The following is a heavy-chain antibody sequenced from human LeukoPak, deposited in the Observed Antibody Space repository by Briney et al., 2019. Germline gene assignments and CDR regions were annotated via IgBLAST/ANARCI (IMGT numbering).Heavy chain of an antibody. CDR2: MNPNSGNT. J-gene: IGHJ6*02. CDR1: GYTFTSYD. CDR3: ARSPWGDYYYGMDD. Sequence: ASVKVSCKASGYTFTSYDINWVRQATGQGLEWMGWMNPNSGNTGYAQKFQGRVTMTRNTSISTAYMELSSLRSEDTAVYYCARSPWGDYYYGMDDWGQGTTVTVSS. D-gene: IGHD7-27*01. V-gene: IGHV1-8*01.